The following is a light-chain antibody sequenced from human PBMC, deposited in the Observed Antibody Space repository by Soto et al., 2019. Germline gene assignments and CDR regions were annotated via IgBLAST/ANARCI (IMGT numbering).Light chain of an antibody. J-gene: IGKJ4*01. V-gene: IGKV1-33*01. Sequence: DIQMTQSPSSLSASVGDRITITCQASQDIRNHLNWYQQKPGKAPKILIYDASNLEAGVPSRFGRSGSGTDFTFTISSLHPEDIATYYCQQYLNVLTFGGGTKVEIK. CDR2: DAS. CDR3: QQYLNVLT. CDR1: QDIRNH.